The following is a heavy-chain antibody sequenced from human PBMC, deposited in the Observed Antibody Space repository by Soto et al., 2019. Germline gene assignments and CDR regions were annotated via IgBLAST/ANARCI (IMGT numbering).Heavy chain of an antibody. V-gene: IGHV1-3*01. CDR2: INAGNGNT. Sequence: ASVKVSCNSSGYTFTYYAIHCVRQAPGKRLEWLGWINAGNGNTKYSERLQDRITITIDTDATTADMELSSLRSEDTAMYYCARDGVYSTEHTWNYGTYLDYRGQGALVTVSS. CDR1: GYTFTYYA. CDR3: ARDGVYSTEHTWNYGTYLDY. J-gene: IGHJ4*02. D-gene: IGHD1-7*01.